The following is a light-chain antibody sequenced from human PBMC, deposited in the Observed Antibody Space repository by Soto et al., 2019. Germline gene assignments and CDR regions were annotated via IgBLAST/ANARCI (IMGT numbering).Light chain of an antibody. CDR1: SSDVGGYNY. J-gene: IGLJ1*01. V-gene: IGLV2-14*01. CDR3: SSYTSSSTYV. Sequence: QSALTQPASVSGSPGQSITISCTGTSSDVGGYNYVSWYQQHPGKAPKLMIYEVSNRPSGVSNRFSGSKSGNTASLTISGLQAEDEADYCCSSYTSSSTYVFGTGPKVTVL. CDR2: EVS.